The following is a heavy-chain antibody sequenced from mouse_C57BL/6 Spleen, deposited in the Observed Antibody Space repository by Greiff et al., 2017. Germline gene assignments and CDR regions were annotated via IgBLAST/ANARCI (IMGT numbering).Heavy chain of an antibody. Sequence: VQLQQPGAELVMPGASVKLSCKASGYTFTSYWMHWVKQRPGQGLEWIGEIDPSDSYTNYNQTFKGKSPLTVDKSSSPAYMQLSSLTSEDSAVYDGARATGVTGTDDMDYWGQGTSVTVSS. CDR1: GYTFTSYW. CDR2: IDPSDSYT. CDR3: ARATGVTGTDDMDY. J-gene: IGHJ4*01. D-gene: IGHD4-1*01. V-gene: IGHV1-69*01.